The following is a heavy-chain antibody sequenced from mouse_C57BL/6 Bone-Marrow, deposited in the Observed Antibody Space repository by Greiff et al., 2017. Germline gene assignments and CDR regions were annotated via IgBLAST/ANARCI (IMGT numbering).Heavy chain of an antibody. CDR1: GFNIKDDY. CDR3: TTYAIYYDYDAWFAY. D-gene: IGHD2-4*01. V-gene: IGHV14-4*01. Sequence: EVQLQQSGAELVRPGASVKLSCTASGFNIKDDYMHWVKQRPEQGLEWIGWIDPENGDTEYASKFQGKATITADTSSNTAYLQLSSLTSEDTAVYYWTTYAIYYDYDAWFAYWGQGTLVTVSA. J-gene: IGHJ3*01. CDR2: IDPENGDT.